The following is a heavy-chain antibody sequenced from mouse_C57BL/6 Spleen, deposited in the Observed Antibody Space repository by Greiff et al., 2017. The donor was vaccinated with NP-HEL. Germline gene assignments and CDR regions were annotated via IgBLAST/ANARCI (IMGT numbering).Heavy chain of an antibody. D-gene: IGHD2-1*01. V-gene: IGHV1-80*01. J-gene: IGHJ3*01. Sequence: QVQLKESGAELVKPGASVKISCKASGYAFSSYWMNWVKQRPGKGLEWIGQIYPGDGDTNYNGKFKGKATLTADKSSSTAYMQLSSLTSEDSAVYFCARSDGNSAWFAYWGQGTLVTVSA. CDR2: IYPGDGDT. CDR3: ARSDGNSAWFAY. CDR1: GYAFSSYW.